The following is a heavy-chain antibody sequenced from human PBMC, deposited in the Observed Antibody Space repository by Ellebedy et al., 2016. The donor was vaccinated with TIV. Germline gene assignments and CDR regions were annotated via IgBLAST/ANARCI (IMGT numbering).Heavy chain of an antibody. CDR1: GFTFSDYW. D-gene: IGHD5-12*01. Sequence: PGGSLRLSCAASGFTFSDYWMSWVRQAPGKGLEWVAVISYDGSNKYYADSVKGRFTISRDNSKNTLYLQMNSLRAEDTAVYYCAREPRGYIDYWGQGTLVTVSS. CDR2: ISYDGSNK. J-gene: IGHJ4*02. CDR3: AREPRGYIDY. V-gene: IGHV3-30*03.